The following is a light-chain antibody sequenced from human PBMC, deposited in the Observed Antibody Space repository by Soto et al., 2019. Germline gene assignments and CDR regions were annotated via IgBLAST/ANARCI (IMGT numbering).Light chain of an antibody. CDR1: DSNIGAGYS. CDR2: VNT. CDR3: QSYDIRLNGLT. V-gene: IGLV1-40*01. Sequence: QSVLTKPPSVSGAPGQRVTFSCTGSDSNIGAGYSVNWYQQIPGTAPKLLVYVNTNRPSGVPDRFSGSTSGTIASLAITGLQAEDEADYYYQSYDIRLNGLTFGLGTKLTVL. J-gene: IGLJ2*01.